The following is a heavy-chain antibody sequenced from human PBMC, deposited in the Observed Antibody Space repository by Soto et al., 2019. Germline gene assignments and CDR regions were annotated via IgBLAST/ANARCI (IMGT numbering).Heavy chain of an antibody. CDR3: ARDSTGDNGLIDH. D-gene: IGHD4-17*01. CDR2: ISSSGSYI. CDR1: GFTFSSHN. J-gene: IGHJ4*02. V-gene: IGHV3-21*01. Sequence: EVQLVESGGGLVKPGGSLTLSCAASGFTFSSHNMNWVRQAPGKGLEWVSSISSSGSYIYYADSLKGRFTISRDNAKSSLVLPMNSLRAEDTAMYYCARDSTGDNGLIDHWGRGALVTVSS.